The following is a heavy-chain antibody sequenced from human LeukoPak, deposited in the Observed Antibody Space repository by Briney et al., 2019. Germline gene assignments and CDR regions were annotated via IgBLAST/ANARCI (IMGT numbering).Heavy chain of an antibody. V-gene: IGHV3-53*01. Sequence: GGSLRLSCAASGVTVSSDYMSWVRQAPGKGLGWVSVIYSGGSTYYAGSVKGRFTISRDNSENTLFLQMNGLRADDTAVYFCARNRAAGYDYDYGFELQHWCQGTLVTVSS. CDR1: GVTVSSDY. CDR3: ARNRAAGYDYDYGFELQH. CDR2: IYSGGST. D-gene: IGHD4/OR15-4a*01. J-gene: IGHJ1*01.